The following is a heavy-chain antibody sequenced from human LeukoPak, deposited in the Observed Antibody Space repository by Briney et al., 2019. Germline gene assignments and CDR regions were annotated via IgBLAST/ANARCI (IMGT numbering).Heavy chain of an antibody. CDR2: IYHSGST. Sequence: SGTLSLTCTVSGYSISSGYYWGWIRQPPGKGLEWIGSIYHSGSTYYNPSLKSRVTISVDTSKNQFSLKLSSVTAADTAVYYCARDKRITIFGVALEDAFDIWGQGTMVTVSS. CDR1: GYSISSGYY. CDR3: ARDKRITIFGVALEDAFDI. J-gene: IGHJ3*02. D-gene: IGHD3-3*01. V-gene: IGHV4-38-2*02.